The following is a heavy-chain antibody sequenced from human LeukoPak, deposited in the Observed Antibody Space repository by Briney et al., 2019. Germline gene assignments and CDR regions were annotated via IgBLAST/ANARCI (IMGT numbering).Heavy chain of an antibody. Sequence: GGSLRLSCVASEFNFSSYGMQWVRQAPGKGLGWVSRIFTDGTTTSYADSVKGRFTISRDNAKNTLYLQMNSLRAEDTAVYYCARELPREVTLDYWGQGTLVTVSP. J-gene: IGHJ4*01. CDR2: IFTDGTTT. CDR3: ARELPREVTLDY. D-gene: IGHD2-21*02. V-gene: IGHV3-74*01. CDR1: EFNFSSYG.